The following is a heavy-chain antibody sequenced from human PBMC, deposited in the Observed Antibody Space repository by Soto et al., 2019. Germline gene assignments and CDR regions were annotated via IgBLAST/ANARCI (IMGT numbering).Heavy chain of an antibody. CDR3: ARDKWDLNWFDP. J-gene: IGHJ5*02. CDR1: GYTLTSYG. D-gene: IGHD1-26*01. V-gene: IGHV1-18*01. CDR2: ISAYNGNT. Sequence: SVKVYCKASGYTLTSYGISWVRQAHGQGLEWMGWISAYNGNTNYAQKLQGRVTMTTDTSTSTAYMELRSLRSDDTAVYYCARDKWDLNWFDPWGQGTLVTVSS.